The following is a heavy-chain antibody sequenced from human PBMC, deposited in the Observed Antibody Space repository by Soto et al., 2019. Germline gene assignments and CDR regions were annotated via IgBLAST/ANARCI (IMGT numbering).Heavy chain of an antibody. Sequence: EVQLVESGGGLVQPGGSLRLSCAASGFTFSTYWMHWVRQAPGKGLEWVSRIKTDGRYTNYADCVKGRFTISRDNAKNTLFLQMDSLGAEDTAVYLCATGGSGYFRYWGQGTLVTVSS. CDR2: IKTDGRYT. CDR1: GFTFSTYW. J-gene: IGHJ4*02. D-gene: IGHD3-22*01. V-gene: IGHV3-74*01. CDR3: ATGGSGYFRY.